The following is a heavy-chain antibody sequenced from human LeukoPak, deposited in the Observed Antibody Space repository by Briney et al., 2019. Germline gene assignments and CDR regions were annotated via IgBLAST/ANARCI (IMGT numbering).Heavy chain of an antibody. J-gene: IGHJ4*02. CDR3: ARLNYYDTHYYLDY. V-gene: IGHV4-39*01. D-gene: IGHD3-22*01. CDR2: IYYSGST. Sequence: PSETLSLTCTVSGGSISSSSYYWGWIRQPPGKGLEWIGSIYYSGSTYYNPSLKSRVTISVDTSKNQFSLKLSSVIAADTAVYYCARLNYYDTHYYLDYWGQGTLVTVSS. CDR1: GGSISSSSYY.